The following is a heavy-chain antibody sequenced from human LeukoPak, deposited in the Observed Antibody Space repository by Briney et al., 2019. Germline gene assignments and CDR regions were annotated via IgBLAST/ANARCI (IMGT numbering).Heavy chain of an antibody. CDR3: AKDGGITIFGAVRQGDNWLDP. CDR1: GFTFSSYA. D-gene: IGHD3-3*01. V-gene: IGHV3-23*01. Sequence: PGGSLRLSCAASGFTFSSYAMSWVRQAPGKGLEWVSAISGSGGSTYYADSVKGRFTISRDNSKDTLYLHMNSLRVEDTAVYYCAKDGGITIFGAVRQGDNWLDPWGQGTLVTVSS. J-gene: IGHJ5*02. CDR2: ISGSGGST.